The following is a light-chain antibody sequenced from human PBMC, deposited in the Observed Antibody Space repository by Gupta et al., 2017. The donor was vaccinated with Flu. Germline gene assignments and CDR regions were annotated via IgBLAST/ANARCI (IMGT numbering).Light chain of an antibody. Sequence: VEDRVTITCRASQSISSWLAWYQQKPGKAPKLLIYKASSLESGVPSRFSGSGSGTEFTLTISSLQPDDFATYYCQQYNSYWTFGQGTKVEIK. CDR3: QQYNSYWT. J-gene: IGKJ1*01. V-gene: IGKV1-5*03. CDR1: QSISSW. CDR2: KAS.